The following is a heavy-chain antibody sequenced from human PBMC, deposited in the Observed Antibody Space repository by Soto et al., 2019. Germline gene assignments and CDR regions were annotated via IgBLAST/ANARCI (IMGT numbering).Heavy chain of an antibody. CDR3: GRTLPPIDY. V-gene: IGHV1-18*01. Sequence: QVQRVQSGAEVKKPGASVKVACKASGYTVTKYGISWVRRAAGQGLEWMGWISAYNGNTKYAQNLQGRVTMTTDTSTSTAYMELRSLRSDDTAVYYCGRTLPPIDYWGQGTLVTVSS. CDR1: GYTVTKYG. CDR2: ISAYNGNT. J-gene: IGHJ4*02. D-gene: IGHD1-26*01.